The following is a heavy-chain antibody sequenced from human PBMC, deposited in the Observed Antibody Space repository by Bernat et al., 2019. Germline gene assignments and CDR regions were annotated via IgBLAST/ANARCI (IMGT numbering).Heavy chain of an antibody. CDR1: GGSFSGYY. CDR3: ARGIGYCSGGSCYHWFDP. D-gene: IGHD2-15*01. V-gene: IGHV4-34*01. CDR2: INHSGST. J-gene: IGHJ5*02. Sequence: QVQLQQRGAGLLKPSETLSLTCAVYGGSFSGYYWSWIRQPPGKGLEWIGEINHSGSTNYNPSLKSRVTISVDTSKTQFSLKLSSVTAADTAVYYCARGIGYCSGGSCYHWFDPWGQGTLVTVSS.